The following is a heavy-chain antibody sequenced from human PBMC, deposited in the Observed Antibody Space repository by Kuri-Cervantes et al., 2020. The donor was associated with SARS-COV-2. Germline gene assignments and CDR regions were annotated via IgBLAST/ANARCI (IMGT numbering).Heavy chain of an antibody. D-gene: IGHD2-15*01. CDR2: INPSGGST. CDR3: ARDGIRVVVAATPGWFDP. Sequence: ASVKVSCKASGYTFTSYGISWVRQAPGQGLEWMGIINPSGGSTSYAQKFQGRVTMTRDTSTSTVYMELSSLRSEDTAVYYCARDGIRVVVAATPGWFDPWGQGTLVTVSS. J-gene: IGHJ5*02. V-gene: IGHV1-46*01. CDR1: GYTFTSYG.